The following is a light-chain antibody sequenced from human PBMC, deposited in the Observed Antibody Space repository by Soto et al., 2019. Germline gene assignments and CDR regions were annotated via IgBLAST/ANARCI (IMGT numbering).Light chain of an antibody. CDR3: TSHSHSRPVV. Sequence: QSAPTQPASVSGSPGQSITISCTGTSSDIGLNNYVSWYQQHPANAPALVIYAVTYGPSGVSSRFSGSKSGDTASLTISRLRTEDEDDYYFTSHSHSRPVVFGGGTKLTVL. J-gene: IGLJ2*01. V-gene: IGLV2-14*03. CDR1: SSDIGLNNY. CDR2: AVT.